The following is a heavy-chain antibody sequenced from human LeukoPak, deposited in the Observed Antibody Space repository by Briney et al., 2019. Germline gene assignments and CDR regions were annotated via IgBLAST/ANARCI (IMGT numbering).Heavy chain of an antibody. Sequence: SETLSLTCTVSGGSISSYYWSWIRQPPGKGLEWIGYIYYSGGTNYNPSLKSRVTISVDTSKNQFSLKLSSVTVADTAVYYCARASGSTTFNYYGMDVWGQGTTVTVSS. CDR1: GGSISSYY. V-gene: IGHV4-59*01. CDR2: IYYSGGT. D-gene: IGHD3-3*01. J-gene: IGHJ6*02. CDR3: ARASGSTTFNYYGMDV.